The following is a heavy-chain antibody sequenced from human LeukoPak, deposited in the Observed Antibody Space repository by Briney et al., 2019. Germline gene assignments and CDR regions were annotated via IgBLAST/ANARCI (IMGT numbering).Heavy chain of an antibody. J-gene: IGHJ2*01. CDR2: IYYSGST. Sequence: SETPSLTCTVSGGSISSGGYYWSWIRQHPGKGLEWIGYIYYSGSTYYNPSLKSRVTISVDTSKNQFSLKLSSVTAADTAVYYCARDLKVGATITWYFDLWGRGTLVTVSS. D-gene: IGHD1-26*01. V-gene: IGHV4-31*03. CDR3: ARDLKVGATITWYFDL. CDR1: GGSISSGGYY.